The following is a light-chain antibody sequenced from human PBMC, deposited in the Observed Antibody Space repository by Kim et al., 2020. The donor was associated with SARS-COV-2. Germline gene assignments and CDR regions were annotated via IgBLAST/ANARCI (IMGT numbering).Light chain of an antibody. CDR2: LEGSGTY. Sequence: QLVLTQSSSASASLGSSVKLTCTLNSGHSSYIIAWHQQQPGKAPRYLMKLEGSGTYNKGSGVPDRFSGSSSGADRYLTISDLQSEDEADYYCETWDTKTWVFGGGTQLTVL. J-gene: IGLJ3*02. CDR3: ETWDTKTWV. V-gene: IGLV4-60*03. CDR1: SGHSSYI.